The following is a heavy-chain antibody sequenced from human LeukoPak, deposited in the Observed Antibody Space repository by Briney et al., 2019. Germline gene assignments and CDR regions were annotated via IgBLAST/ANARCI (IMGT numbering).Heavy chain of an antibody. J-gene: IGHJ3*02. CDR3: ARVSKHHLARVAFDI. CDR2: INPNSGGT. Sequence: ASVKVSCKASGYTFTGYYMHWVRQAPGQGLEWMGWINPNSGGTNYAQKFQGRVTMTRDTSISTAYMELSRLRSDDTAVYYCARVSKHHLARVAFDIWGQGTMVTVSS. V-gene: IGHV1-2*02. CDR1: GYTFTGYY. D-gene: IGHD1-14*01.